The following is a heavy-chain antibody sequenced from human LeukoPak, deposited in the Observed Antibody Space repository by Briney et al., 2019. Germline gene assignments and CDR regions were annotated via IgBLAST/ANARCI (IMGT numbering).Heavy chain of an antibody. CDR2: IYYSGST. CDR3: ARQGLDIAAAGLNYYYGMDV. V-gene: IGHV4-59*08. CDR1: GGSISSYY. Sequence: SSETLSLTCAVSGGSISSYYWSWIRQPPGKGLEWIGYIYYSGSTNYNPSLKSRVTTSVDTSKNQFSLKLSSVTAADTAVYYCARQGLDIAAAGLNYYYGMDVWGQGTTVTVSS. J-gene: IGHJ6*02. D-gene: IGHD6-13*01.